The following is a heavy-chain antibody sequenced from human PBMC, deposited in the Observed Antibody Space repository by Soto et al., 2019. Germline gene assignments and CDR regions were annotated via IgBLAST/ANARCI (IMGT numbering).Heavy chain of an antibody. CDR3: ASMGYHYGSGSYPLDY. D-gene: IGHD3-10*01. J-gene: IGHJ4*02. Sequence: PSETLYLTCTVSGGSISSSSYYWGWIRQPPGKGLEWIGSIYYSGSTYYNPSLKSRVTISVDTSKNQFSLNLRSVTAADTAVYYCASMGYHYGSGSYPLDYWGQGTLVTVSS. CDR2: IYYSGST. V-gene: IGHV4-39*07. CDR1: GGSISSSSYY.